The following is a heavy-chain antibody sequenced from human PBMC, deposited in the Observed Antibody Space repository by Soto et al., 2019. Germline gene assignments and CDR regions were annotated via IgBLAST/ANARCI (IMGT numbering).Heavy chain of an antibody. CDR2: ISIEGNHK. CDR3: AKDGSRATLYVPGDY. V-gene: IGHV3-30*18. Sequence: QVQLVESGGGVVQPGRSLTLSCVASGFTFSNYGMHWVRLAPGKGLEWVAVISIEGNHKYYANSVKGRFTISRDNSKSTVYLQMNSLSAEDTAVYYCAKDGSRATLYVPGDYWGQGTLVTVSS. CDR1: GFTFSNYG. D-gene: IGHD1-26*01. J-gene: IGHJ4*02.